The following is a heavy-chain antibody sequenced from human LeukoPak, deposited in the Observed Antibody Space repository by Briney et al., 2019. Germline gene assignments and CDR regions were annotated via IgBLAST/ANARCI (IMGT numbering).Heavy chain of an antibody. D-gene: IGHD5-24*01. V-gene: IGHV3-53*01. Sequence: GGSLGLSCAASGITSNNYGMNWVRLVPGKGLEWVSVLYSGGSTYYADSVKGRFTISRDNSKNTLYLQMNSLRAEDTAVYYCARDLDGSSGMDVWGQGTTVTVSS. CDR2: LYSGGST. CDR3: ARDLDGSSGMDV. J-gene: IGHJ6*02. CDR1: GITSNNYG.